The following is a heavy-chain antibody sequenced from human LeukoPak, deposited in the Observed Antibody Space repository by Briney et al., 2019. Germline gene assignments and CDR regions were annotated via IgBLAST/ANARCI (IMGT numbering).Heavy chain of an antibody. J-gene: IGHJ5*02. D-gene: IGHD3-9*01. V-gene: IGHV1-69*05. CDR3: ARDLQPTYDILTGYNDNWFDP. CDR1: GGTFSSYA. Sequence: SVKVSCKASGGTFSSYAISWVRQAPGQGREWMGRIIPIFGTANYAQKFQGRVTITTDESTSTAYMELSSLRSEDTAVYYCARDLQPTYDILTGYNDNWFDPWGQGTLVTVSS. CDR2: IIPIFGTA.